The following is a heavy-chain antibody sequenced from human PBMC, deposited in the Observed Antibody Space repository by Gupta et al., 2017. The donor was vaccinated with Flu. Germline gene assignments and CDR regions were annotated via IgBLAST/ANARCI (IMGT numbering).Heavy chain of an antibody. J-gene: IGHJ3*02. CDR3: AAQLKLLQVDVFDI. Sequence: QVQLIQPGAEVTKPGASVKVSCKVSGYSLTELTIHGVRQAPGKGLEWMGGFDPEDVEIAYAQKFQGRVTMTEDTSTDTAYMDLSGLRSDDTAVYYCAAQLKLLQVDVFDIWGQGTMVSVSS. CDR1: GYSLTELT. D-gene: IGHD1-26*01. V-gene: IGHV1-24*01. CDR2: FDPEDVEI.